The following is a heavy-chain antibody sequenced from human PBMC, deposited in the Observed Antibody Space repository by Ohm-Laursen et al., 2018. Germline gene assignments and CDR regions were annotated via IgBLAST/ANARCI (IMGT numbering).Heavy chain of an antibody. CDR3: ARGYSATYGRLDP. V-gene: IGHV4-61*01. CDR2: YYYSGST. J-gene: IGHJ5*02. CDR1: GGSVSSGSYY. D-gene: IGHD1-26*01. Sequence: SDTLSLTCIVSGGSVSSGSYYWIWIRQPPGKGLEWIGYYYYSGSTKYNPSLRSRVTMSVDTSKKQFSLKLNSVTAADAAIYYCARGYSATYGRLDPWGQGTLVTVSS.